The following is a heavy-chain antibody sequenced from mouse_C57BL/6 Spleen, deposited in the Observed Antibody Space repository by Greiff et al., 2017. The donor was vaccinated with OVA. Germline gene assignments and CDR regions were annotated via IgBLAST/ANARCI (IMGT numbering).Heavy chain of an antibody. CDR3: TPSNYGYFDV. V-gene: IGHV1-15*01. CDR1: GYTFTDYE. J-gene: IGHJ1*03. D-gene: IGHD2-10*02. Sequence: VQLVESGAELVRPGASVTLSCKASGYTFTDYEMHWVKQTPVHGLEWIGAIDPETGGTAYNQKFKGKAILTADKSSSTAYMEHRSLTSEDSAVYYCTPSNYGYFDVWGTGTTVTVSS. CDR2: IDPETGGT.